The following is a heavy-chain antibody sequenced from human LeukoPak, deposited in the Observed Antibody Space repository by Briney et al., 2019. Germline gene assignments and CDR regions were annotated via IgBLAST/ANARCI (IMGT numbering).Heavy chain of an antibody. CDR1: GGTFSSYA. CDR2: IIPILGIA. J-gene: IGHJ4*02. Sequence: GSSVKVSCKASGGTFSSYAISWVRQAPGQGLEWMGRIIPILGIANYAQKFQGRVTITADKSTSTAYMELSSLRSEDTAVYYCARDLGSSWYFPLDYWGQGTLVTVSS. V-gene: IGHV1-69*04. D-gene: IGHD6-13*01. CDR3: ARDLGSSWYFPLDY.